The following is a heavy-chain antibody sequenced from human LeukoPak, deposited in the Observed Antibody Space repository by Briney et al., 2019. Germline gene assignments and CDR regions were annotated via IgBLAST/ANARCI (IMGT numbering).Heavy chain of an antibody. J-gene: IGHJ4*02. Sequence: GGSLRLSCAASGFTFSSYEMNWVRQAPGKGLEWVSYISSSGSTIYYADSVKGRFTISRDNAKNSLYLQMNTLRAEDTSVYYCLRDRGYSTYDCWGQGTLVTVSS. CDR1: GFTFSSYE. CDR2: ISSSGSTI. V-gene: IGHV3-48*03. D-gene: IGHD6-13*01. CDR3: LRDRGYSTYDC.